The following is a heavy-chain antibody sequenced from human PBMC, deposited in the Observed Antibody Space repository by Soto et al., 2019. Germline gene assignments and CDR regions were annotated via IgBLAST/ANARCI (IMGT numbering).Heavy chain of an antibody. J-gene: IGHJ6*02. CDR2: IYYSGST. V-gene: IGHV4-39*01. CDR1: GGSFSSSSYY. Sequence: PSETLSLTCTVSGGSFSSSSYYWGWIRQPPGKGLEWIGSIYYSGSTYYNPSLKSRGTISVDTSKNQFSLKLSSVTAADTAVYYCARHVYSSSRSRYYYYGMDVWGQGTTVTVSS. CDR3: ARHVYSSSRSRYYYYGMDV. D-gene: IGHD6-13*01.